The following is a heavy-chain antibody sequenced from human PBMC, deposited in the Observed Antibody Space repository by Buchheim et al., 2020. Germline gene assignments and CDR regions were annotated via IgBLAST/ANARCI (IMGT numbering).Heavy chain of an antibody. CDR2: ISSSSSYT. Sequence: QVQLVESGGGLVKPGGSLRLSCAASGFTLSDYYMSWIRQAPGKGLEWVSYISSSSSYTNYADSVKGRFTTSRDNAKSSLYLQMNSLRAEDTAVYYCARDRYCSSTSCYPSGMDVWGQGTT. D-gene: IGHD2-2*01. CDR1: GFTLSDYY. CDR3: ARDRYCSSTSCYPSGMDV. V-gene: IGHV3-11*06. J-gene: IGHJ6*02.